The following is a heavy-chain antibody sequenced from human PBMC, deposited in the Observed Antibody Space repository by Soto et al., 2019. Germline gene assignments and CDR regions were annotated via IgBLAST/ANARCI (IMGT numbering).Heavy chain of an antibody. CDR2: IGTLHDA. CDR3: ARQASYWHGGGGWFDP. J-gene: IGHJ5*02. Sequence: EVQLVESGGGLVEPGGSLRLSCAASGFTFSAFDMHWVRQATGKGLEWVAAIGTLHDAYYPDSVKGRFTISRENAKNSLDLQMKSLRAGDTAVYYCARQASYWHGGGGWFDPWGQGTLVTVSS. D-gene: IGHD2-8*02. V-gene: IGHV3-13*01. CDR1: GFTFSAFD.